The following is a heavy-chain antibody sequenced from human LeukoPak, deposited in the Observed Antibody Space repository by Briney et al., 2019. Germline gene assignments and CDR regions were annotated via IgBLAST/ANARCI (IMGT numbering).Heavy chain of an antibody. D-gene: IGHD3-22*01. J-gene: IGHJ4*02. V-gene: IGHV3-30*18. Sequence: GGSLRLSCAASGFTFSSYGMHWGRQAPGKGLERVAVISYDGSNKYYADSVKGRFTISRDNSKNTRYLQMNSLRAEDTAVYYCAKSGYHGSSGYNWGQGTLVTVSS. CDR1: GFTFSSYG. CDR3: AKSGYHGSSGYN. CDR2: ISYDGSNK.